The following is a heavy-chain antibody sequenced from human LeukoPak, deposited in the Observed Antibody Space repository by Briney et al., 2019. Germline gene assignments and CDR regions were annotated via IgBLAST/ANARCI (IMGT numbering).Heavy chain of an antibody. CDR3: ARIFTDSGSYYSEY. V-gene: IGHV4-59*01. CDR2: IYYSGST. D-gene: IGHD3-22*01. Sequence: SETLSLTCTVSGGSISRSYWSWIRQSPGRGLEWIGYIYYSGSTKYNPSLKSRVTISVDTSKNQFSLKLTSVSAADTAVYYCARIFTDSGSYYSEYWGQGTLVTVSS. CDR1: GGSISRSY. J-gene: IGHJ4*02.